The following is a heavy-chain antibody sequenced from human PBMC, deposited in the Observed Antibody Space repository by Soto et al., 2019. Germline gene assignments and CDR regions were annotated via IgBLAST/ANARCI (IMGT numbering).Heavy chain of an antibody. D-gene: IGHD7-27*01. CDR1: GGSISRYY. J-gene: IGHJ4*02. V-gene: IGHV4-39*01. CDR2: IYYSGST. CDR3: ARRWGYSFDY. Sequence: SETLSLTCTVPGGSISRYYLGWIRRPPGKGLEWIGSIYYSGSTYYNPSLKSRVTISVDTSKNQFSLKLSSVTAADTAVYYCARRWGYSFDYWGQGTLVTVS.